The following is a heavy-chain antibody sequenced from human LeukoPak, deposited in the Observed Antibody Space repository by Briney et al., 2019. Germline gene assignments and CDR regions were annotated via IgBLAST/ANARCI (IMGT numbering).Heavy chain of an antibody. CDR3: ARVLTVGDWFDP. J-gene: IGHJ5*02. CDR2: IRMKANSYTT. V-gene: IGHV3-72*01. CDR1: GFTFSDHY. D-gene: IGHD1-26*01. Sequence: GESLRLSCAASGFTFSDHYMDWVRQAPGKGLEWVGRIRMKANSYTTQYAASVKGRFTISRDDSKNSLYLQLNSLKTEDTAVYYCARVLTVGDWFDPWGQGTLVTVSS.